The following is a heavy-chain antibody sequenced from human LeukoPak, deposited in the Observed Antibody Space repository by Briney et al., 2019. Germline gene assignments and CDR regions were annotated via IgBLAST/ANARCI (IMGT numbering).Heavy chain of an antibody. CDR3: ARXYGDSLRDY. CDR1: GYSFSSYW. D-gene: IGHD4-17*01. J-gene: IGHJ4*02. V-gene: IGHV5-51*01. CDR2: IYPGDSDT. Sequence: GESLKISCKGSGYSFSSYWIGWVRQMPGKGLEWMGIIYPGDSDTRYSPSFQGQVTISADKSISTAYLRWSSLKASDTAIYYCARXYGDSLRDYWGQGTLVTVSS.